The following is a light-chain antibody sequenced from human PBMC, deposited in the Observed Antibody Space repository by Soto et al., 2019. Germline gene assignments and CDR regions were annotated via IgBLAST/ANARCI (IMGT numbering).Light chain of an antibody. CDR2: DAS. V-gene: IGKV1-5*01. J-gene: IGKJ1*01. Sequence: DIQMTQSPSPLSASLGDRVTITCRASQGISRWLAWYQQRPGKAPKLLIYDASTLHSGVSSRFSGSGSGTEFTLTISSLQPDDFATYYCQQYNSYSRTLGQGTKVDIK. CDR3: QQYNSYSRT. CDR1: QGISRW.